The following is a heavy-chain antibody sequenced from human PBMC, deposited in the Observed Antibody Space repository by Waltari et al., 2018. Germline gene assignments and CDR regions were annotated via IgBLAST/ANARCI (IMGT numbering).Heavy chain of an antibody. J-gene: IGHJ4*02. CDR1: GGTFSSYA. CDR3: ARNQITMVRGVNWRYFDY. CDR2: IIPIFGTA. D-gene: IGHD3-10*01. V-gene: IGHV1-69*14. Sequence: QVQLVQSGAEVKKPGSSVKVSCKASGGTFSSYAISWVRQAPGQGLEWMGGIIPIFGTANYAQKCQGRVTITADKSTSTAYMELSSLRSEDTAVYYCARNQITMVRGVNWRYFDYWGQGTLVTVSS.